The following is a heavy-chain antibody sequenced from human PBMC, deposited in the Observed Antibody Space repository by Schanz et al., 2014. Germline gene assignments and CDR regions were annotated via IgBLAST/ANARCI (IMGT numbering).Heavy chain of an antibody. J-gene: IGHJ4*02. V-gene: IGHV3-11*05. CDR2: ISSGSSYA. CDR1: GFTFRAYY. CDR3: AKQIHYDMLTVTRN. Sequence: QVQLVESGGGLVKPGGSLRLSCAASGFTFRAYYMSWIRQAPGKGLEWVSGISSGSSYANYADSVKGRFTITRDNAKNTLYLQMNSLRAEDTAVYYCAKQIHYDMLTVTRNWGQGTLVTVSS. D-gene: IGHD3-9*01.